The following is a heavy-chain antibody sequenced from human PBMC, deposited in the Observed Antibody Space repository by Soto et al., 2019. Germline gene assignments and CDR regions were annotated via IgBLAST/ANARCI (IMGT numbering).Heavy chain of an antibody. J-gene: IGHJ4*02. D-gene: IGHD2-2*01. CDR3: ARGKYGDY. Sequence: QVHLVQSGAEVKKPGASVKVSCKGSGYAFTTYGITWVRQAPGQGLEWMGWISAHNGNTNYAQKLQGRVTVTRDTTTSTAYMELRSLRSDDTAVYYCARGKYGDYWGQGALVTVSS. V-gene: IGHV1-18*01. CDR1: GYAFTTYG. CDR2: ISAHNGNT.